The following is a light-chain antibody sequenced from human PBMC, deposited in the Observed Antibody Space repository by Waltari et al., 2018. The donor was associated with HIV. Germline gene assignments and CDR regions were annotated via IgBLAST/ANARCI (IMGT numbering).Light chain of an antibody. Sequence: QSALTQPASVSGSPGQSITISCPGPSSPGGVYKSVSWYQQHPGKAPKLMIYDVSNRPSGVSNRFSGSKSGNTASLTISGLQAEDEADYYCSSYTSSSTYVFGTGTKVTVL. V-gene: IGLV2-14*03. CDR1: SSPGGVYKS. CDR2: DVS. J-gene: IGLJ1*01. CDR3: SSYTSSSTYV.